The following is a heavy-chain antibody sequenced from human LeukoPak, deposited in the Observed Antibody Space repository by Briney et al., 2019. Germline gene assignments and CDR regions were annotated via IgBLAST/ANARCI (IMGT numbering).Heavy chain of an antibody. CDR1: GGSFSGYY. D-gene: IGHD4-11*01. V-gene: IGHV4-34*01. CDR3: ARGSTVVGNFDY. Sequence: PSETLSLTCAVYGGSFSGYYWSWIRQPPGKGLEWIGEINHSGSTNYNPSLKSRVTISVDTSKKQFSLKLSSVTAADTAVYYCARGSTVVGNFDYWGQGTLVTVSS. J-gene: IGHJ4*02. CDR2: INHSGST.